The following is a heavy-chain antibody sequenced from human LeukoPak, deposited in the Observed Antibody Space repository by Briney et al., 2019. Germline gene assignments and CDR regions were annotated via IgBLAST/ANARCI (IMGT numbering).Heavy chain of an antibody. CDR3: ARDLGYSSSWYYFDY. V-gene: IGHV1-46*01. D-gene: IGHD6-13*01. Sequence: GASVKVSCKASGGTFSSYAISWVRQAPGQGLEWMGIINPSGGSTTYAQKFQGRVTMTRDTSTSTVYMELSSLRSEDTAMYYCARDLGYSSSWYYFDYWGQGTLVTVSS. CDR2: INPSGGST. J-gene: IGHJ4*02. CDR1: GGTFSSYA.